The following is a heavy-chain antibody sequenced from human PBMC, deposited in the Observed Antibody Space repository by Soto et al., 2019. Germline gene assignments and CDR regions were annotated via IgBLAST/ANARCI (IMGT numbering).Heavy chain of an antibody. CDR2: ISGSGGDT. CDR1: GFTFSTYA. J-gene: IGHJ4*02. V-gene: IGHV3-23*01. CDR3: AKSTRPELGTLLSFDC. Sequence: PGGSLRLSCAASGFTFSTYAMNWVRQAPGKGLEWVSTISGSGGDTYHADSVKGRFTISRDNSKSTLYLQMNSLRAEDTAFYYCAKSTRPELGTLLSFDCWGQGILVTVSS. D-gene: IGHD7-27*01.